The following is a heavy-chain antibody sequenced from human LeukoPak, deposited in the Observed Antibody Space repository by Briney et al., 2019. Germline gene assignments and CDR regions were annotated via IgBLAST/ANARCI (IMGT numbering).Heavy chain of an antibody. J-gene: IGHJ4*02. CDR1: GFTFSSYA. CDR2: ISGSGGST. CDR3: VKDGSGTESPI. Sequence: GSLRLSCAASGFTFSSYAMSWVRQAPGKGLEWVSAISGSGGSTYYADSVKGRFTISRDNSKNTLYLQMNSLRAEDTAVYYCVKDGSGTESPIWGQGTLVTVSS. D-gene: IGHD3-3*01. V-gene: IGHV3-23*01.